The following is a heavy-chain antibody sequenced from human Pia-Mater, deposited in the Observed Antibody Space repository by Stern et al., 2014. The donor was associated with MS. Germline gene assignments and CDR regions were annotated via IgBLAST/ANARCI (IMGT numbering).Heavy chain of an antibody. CDR3: ARVNSGYNWFDY. V-gene: IGHV4-4*02. J-gene: IGHJ5*01. CDR2: IHHSGTT. Sequence: QLQLQESGPGLVKPSGTLSLTCAVFGGSISNTNWWGWVRQTPGMGLEWIGEIHHSGTTNFSPSLKSRVIMSVDKSKNQFSRELKSVTAADTATYYCARVNSGYNWFDYWGQGTRVTVSS. CDR1: GGSISNTNW. D-gene: IGHD5-12*01.